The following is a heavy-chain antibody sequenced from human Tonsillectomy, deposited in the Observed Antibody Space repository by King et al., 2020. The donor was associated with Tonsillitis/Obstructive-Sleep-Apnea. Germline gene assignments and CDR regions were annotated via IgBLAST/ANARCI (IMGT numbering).Heavy chain of an antibody. V-gene: IGHV3-64D*06. CDR3: VKDLCSGGSCYTFDP. J-gene: IGHJ5*02. CDR2: IVGKGGST. CDR1: GFTFSSYA. Sequence: VQLVESGGGLVQPGGSLRLSCSASGFTFSSYAMHWVRQAPGKGLEYVSAIVGKGGSTYYAASVKGRFTISRDNSKNTLYLQMGSLRAEDTAVYYCVKDLCSGGSCYTFDPWGQGTLVTVSS. D-gene: IGHD2-15*01.